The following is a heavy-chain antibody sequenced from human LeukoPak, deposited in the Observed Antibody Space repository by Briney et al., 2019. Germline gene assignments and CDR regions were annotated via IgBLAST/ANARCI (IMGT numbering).Heavy chain of an antibody. V-gene: IGHV7-4-1*02. Sequence: ASVEVSCKASGYSFTSYAMNWVRQAPGQGLEWMGWINTNTGNPTYVQGFTGRFVFSLDTSVSTAYLQISSLKAEDTAVYYCARGLEIGYRYSSSNYMDVWGKGTTVTVSS. CDR1: GYSFTSYA. J-gene: IGHJ6*03. D-gene: IGHD6-6*01. CDR2: INTNTGNP. CDR3: ARGLEIGYRYSSSNYMDV.